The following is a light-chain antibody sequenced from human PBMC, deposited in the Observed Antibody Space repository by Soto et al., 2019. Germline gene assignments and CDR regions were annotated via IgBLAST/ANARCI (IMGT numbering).Light chain of an antibody. CDR2: DVS. V-gene: IGLV2-14*01. J-gene: IGLJ3*02. Sequence: QSALTQPAYVSGSPGQSITISCTGTSSDVGGYNYVSWYQQHPGKAPKLMIYDVSNRPSGVSNRFSGSKSGNTASLTISGLQAQDEADYYCSSYTSSSPLWVFGGGTKLTVL. CDR3: SSYTSSSPLWV. CDR1: SSDVGGYNY.